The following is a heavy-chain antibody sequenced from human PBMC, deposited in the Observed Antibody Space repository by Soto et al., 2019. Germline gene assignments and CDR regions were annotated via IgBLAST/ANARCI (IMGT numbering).Heavy chain of an antibody. J-gene: IGHJ4*02. Sequence: RASVKVSCKASGYTFTSYAMHWVRQAPGQRLEWMGWINAGNGNTKYSQKFQGRVTITRDTSASTAYMELSSLRSEDTAVYYCASLVVVVAATLDPFRFDYWGQGTLVTVSS. CDR1: GYTFTSYA. V-gene: IGHV1-3*01. D-gene: IGHD2-15*01. CDR3: ASLVVVVAATLDPFRFDY. CDR2: INAGNGNT.